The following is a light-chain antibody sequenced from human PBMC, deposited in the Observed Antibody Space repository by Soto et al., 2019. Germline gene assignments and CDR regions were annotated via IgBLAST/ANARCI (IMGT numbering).Light chain of an antibody. V-gene: IGKV3-15*01. CDR2: GAS. CDR1: QRVSSN. J-gene: IGKJ1*01. CDR3: QQYNNWPQA. Sequence: EIVMTQSPATLSVSPGERATLSCRASQRVSSNLAWYQQKPGQAPRLLIYGASTRATGIPARFSGSGSGTEFTLTISSLQSEDFAVYYCQQYNNWPQAFGQGTKWIS.